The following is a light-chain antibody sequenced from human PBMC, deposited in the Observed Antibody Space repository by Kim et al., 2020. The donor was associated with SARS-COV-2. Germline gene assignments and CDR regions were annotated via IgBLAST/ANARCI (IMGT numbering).Light chain of an antibody. Sequence: GQSFTISCTGTSSDVGCYNYVSWYQQHPGKAPKLMIYDVSKRPSGVSNRFSGSKSGNTASLTISGLQAEDEADYYCSSYTSSSTFVFGGGTQLTVL. CDR3: SSYTSSSTFV. V-gene: IGLV2-14*04. CDR1: SSDVGCYNY. CDR2: DVS. J-gene: IGLJ3*02.